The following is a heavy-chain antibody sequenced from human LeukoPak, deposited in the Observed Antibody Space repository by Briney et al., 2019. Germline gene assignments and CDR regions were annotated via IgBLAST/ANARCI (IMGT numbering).Heavy chain of an antibody. D-gene: IGHD1-26*01. Sequence: SVKVSCKASGGTSSSYAISWVRQAPGQGLEWMGRIIPILGIANYAQKFQGRVTITADKSTSTAYMELSSLRSEDTAVYYCARDSRRYSGSYHDYWGQGTLVTVSS. J-gene: IGHJ4*02. CDR2: IIPILGIA. CDR1: GGTSSSYA. V-gene: IGHV1-69*04. CDR3: ARDSRRYSGSYHDY.